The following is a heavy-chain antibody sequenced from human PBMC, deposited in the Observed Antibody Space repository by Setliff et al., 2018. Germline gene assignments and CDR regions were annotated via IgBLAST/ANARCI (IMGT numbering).Heavy chain of an antibody. CDR2: VRFDGSNK. V-gene: IGHV3-30*02. J-gene: IGHJ5*02. CDR1: GFVFGTYG. D-gene: IGHD2-15*01. CDR3: ARGVVVVVAATSNYFDP. Sequence: PGESLKISCAASGFVFGTYGMHWVRQAPGKGLDWVASVRFDGSNKDYAHSVKGQFTISRDNSKNAVYLQMNSLRAEDTAEYNCARGVVVVVAATSNYFDPWGQGTLVTVSS.